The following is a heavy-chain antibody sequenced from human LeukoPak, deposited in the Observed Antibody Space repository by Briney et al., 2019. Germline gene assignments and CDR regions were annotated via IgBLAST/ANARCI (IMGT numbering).Heavy chain of an antibody. D-gene: IGHD3-10*01. V-gene: IGHV1-8*01. Sequence: RASVKVSCKASGYTFTSYDVNWVRQATGQGLEWMGWMNPNSGNTGYAQKFQGRVTMTRNTSITTAYMELSSLRSEDPPVYYCARGVRGVIMQWGQGTLVTVSS. J-gene: IGHJ4*02. CDR2: MNPNSGNT. CDR1: GYTFTSYD. CDR3: ARGVRGVIMQ.